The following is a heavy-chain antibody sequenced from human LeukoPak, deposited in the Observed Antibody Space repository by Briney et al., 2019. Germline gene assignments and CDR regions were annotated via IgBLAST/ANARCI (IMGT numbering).Heavy chain of an antibody. Sequence: GGSLRLSCAASGFTFSNAWMSWVRQAPGKGLECVAIIKQDGSEKYYVNSVKGRFTISRDNAKNSLYLQMNSLRVEDTAVYYCGREWAVGFWGQGTLVTVSS. V-gene: IGHV3-7*01. CDR3: GREWAVGF. CDR1: GFTFSNAW. CDR2: IKQDGSEK. J-gene: IGHJ4*02.